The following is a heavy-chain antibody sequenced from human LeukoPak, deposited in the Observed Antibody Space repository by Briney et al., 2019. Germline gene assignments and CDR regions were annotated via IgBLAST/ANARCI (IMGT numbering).Heavy chain of an antibody. J-gene: IGHJ5*02. CDR2: NNGDGSTT. CDR3: ARDPRNVGLAP. Sequence: GGSLRLSCAASGFSLSGYWMYWVRQAPGKGLMYISRNNGDGSTTNYADVVKGRFTMSRDNVKNTLYLQMNSLRVEDTAVYYCARDPRNVGLAPWGQGTLATVSS. D-gene: IGHD2-15*01. CDR1: GFSLSGYW. V-gene: IGHV3-74*01.